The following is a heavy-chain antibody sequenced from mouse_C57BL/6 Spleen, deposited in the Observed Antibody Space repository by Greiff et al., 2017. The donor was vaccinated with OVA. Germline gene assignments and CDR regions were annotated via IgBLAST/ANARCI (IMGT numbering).Heavy chain of an antibody. D-gene: IGHD2-12*01. CDR3: ARSAVITTIDVAY. V-gene: IGHV1-64*01. CDR1: GYTFTSYW. Sequence: QVQLQQPGAELVKPGASVKLSCKASGYTFTSYWMHWVKQRPGQGLEWIGMIHPYGGSTNYNEKFKSKATLTVDKSSRTAYMQLSSLTSEDSAVYYGARSAVITTIDVAYWGQGTLVTVSA. J-gene: IGHJ3*01. CDR2: IHPYGGST.